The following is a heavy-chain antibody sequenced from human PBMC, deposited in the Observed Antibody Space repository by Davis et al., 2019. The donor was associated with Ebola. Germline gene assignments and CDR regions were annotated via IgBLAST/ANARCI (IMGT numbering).Heavy chain of an antibody. CDR1: GGSFSGCY. CDR2: INHSGST. D-gene: IGHD3-10*01. V-gene: IGHV4-34*01. CDR3: ARGTMVRGVNLAY. J-gene: IGHJ4*02. Sequence: SETLSLTCAVYGGSFSGCYWSXXXXXPGKGLEGIGEINHSGSTNYNPSLKSRVTISVDTSKNQFSLKLSSVTAADTAVYYCARGTMVRGVNLAYWGQGTLVTVSS.